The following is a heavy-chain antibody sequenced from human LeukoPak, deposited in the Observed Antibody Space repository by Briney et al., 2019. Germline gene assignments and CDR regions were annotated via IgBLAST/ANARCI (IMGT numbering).Heavy chain of an antibody. CDR2: IHHSGST. CDR1: GGSISSGNYY. CDR3: ASYGSGSYRFDP. J-gene: IGHJ5*02. D-gene: IGHD3-10*01. Sequence: SETLSLTCTVSGGSISSGNYYWSWIRQHPGRGLEWIGYIHHSGSTYYNPSLKSRVIISVDTSKNQFSLKLNSVTAADTAVYYCASYGSGSYRFDPWGQGTLVTVSS. V-gene: IGHV4-31*03.